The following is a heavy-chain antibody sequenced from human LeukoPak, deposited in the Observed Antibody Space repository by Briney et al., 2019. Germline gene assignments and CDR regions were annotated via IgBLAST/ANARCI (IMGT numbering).Heavy chain of an antibody. D-gene: IGHD4-17*01. J-gene: IGHJ4*02. CDR3: ARRGVHSDYGGVGLDY. CDR2: INPSGGGA. V-gene: IGHV1-46*01. CDR1: GYTFTSYY. Sequence: GASVKVSCKASGYTFTSYYMHWVRQAPGQGLEWMGVINPSGGGATYAQKFQGRITMTRDTSTSTVYMELSSLRSEDTAIYYCARRGVHSDYGGVGLDYWGQGTLVTVSS.